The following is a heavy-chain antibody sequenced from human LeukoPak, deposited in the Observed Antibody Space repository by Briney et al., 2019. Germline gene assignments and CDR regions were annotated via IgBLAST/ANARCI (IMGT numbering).Heavy chain of an antibody. Sequence: SETLSLTCAVYGESFSGYFWSWIRQPPGKGLEWIGEINHSGYTNYNPSLKSRVTISVDTSKKQFSLRLNSVTTAETAVYYCARIWPDLWGRGTLVSVSS. CDR2: INHSGYT. J-gene: IGHJ2*01. CDR1: GESFSGYF. D-gene: IGHD3-10*01. V-gene: IGHV4-34*01. CDR3: ARIWPDL.